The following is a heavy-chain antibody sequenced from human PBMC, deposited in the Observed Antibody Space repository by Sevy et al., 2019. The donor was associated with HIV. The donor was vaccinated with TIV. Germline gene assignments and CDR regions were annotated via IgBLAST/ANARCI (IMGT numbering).Heavy chain of an antibody. CDR1: GYTFTGYY. V-gene: IGHV1-2*02. D-gene: IGHD3-10*01. CDR3: ARASYYYGSGSYYRDAFDI. Sequence: ASVKVSCKASGYTFTGYYMHWVRQAPGQGLEWMGWINPNSGGTNYAQKFQGRVTMTRDTSISTAYMELSRLRSDDTAMYYCARASYYYGSGSYYRDAFDIWGQGTMVTVSS. CDR2: INPNSGGT. J-gene: IGHJ3*02.